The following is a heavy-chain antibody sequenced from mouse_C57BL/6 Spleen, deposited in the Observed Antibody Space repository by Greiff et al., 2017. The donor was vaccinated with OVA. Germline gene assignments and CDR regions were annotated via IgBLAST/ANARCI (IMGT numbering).Heavy chain of an antibody. CDR1: GYTFTSYW. CDR2: IYPGSGRT. CDR3: AREGGYDYDDGALDY. Sequence: QVQLQQPGAELVKPGASVKMSCKASGYTFTSYWITWVKQRPGQGLEWIGDIYPGSGRTNYNEKFKSKATLTVDTSSSTAYMQLSSLTSEDSAVYYCAREGGYDYDDGALDYWGQGTTLTVSS. D-gene: IGHD2-4*01. J-gene: IGHJ2*01. V-gene: IGHV1-55*01.